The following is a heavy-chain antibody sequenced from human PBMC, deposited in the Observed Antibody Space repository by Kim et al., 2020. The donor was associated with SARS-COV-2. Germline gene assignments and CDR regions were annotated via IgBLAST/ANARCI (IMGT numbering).Heavy chain of an antibody. J-gene: IGHJ6*02. CDR2: ISWNSGSI. D-gene: IGHD6-13*01. CDR3: AKDIGGSSWLGYYYYGMDV. CDR1: GFTFDDYA. V-gene: IGHV3-9*01. Sequence: GGSLRLSCAASGFTFDDYAMHWVRQAPGKGLEWVSGISWNSGSIGYADSVKGRFTISRDNAKNSLYLQMNSLRAEDTALYYCAKDIGGSSWLGYYYYGMDVWGQGTTVTVSS.